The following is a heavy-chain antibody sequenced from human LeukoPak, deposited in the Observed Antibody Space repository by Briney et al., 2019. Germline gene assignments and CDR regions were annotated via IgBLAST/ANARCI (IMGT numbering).Heavy chain of an antibody. V-gene: IGHV3-23*01. CDR2: ISGSGYST. J-gene: IGHJ4*02. CDR3: AKVLSGSQDY. D-gene: IGHD1-26*01. Sequence: GGSLRLSCAASGFTFSSYWMHWVRQAPGKGLEWVSIISGSGYSTYYADSVKGRFTISRDNSKNTVYLQMDSLRVEDTAVYYCAKVLSGSQDYWGQGTLVTVFS. CDR1: GFTFSSYW.